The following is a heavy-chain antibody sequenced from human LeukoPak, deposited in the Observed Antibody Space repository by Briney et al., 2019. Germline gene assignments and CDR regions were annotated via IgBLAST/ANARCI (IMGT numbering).Heavy chain of an antibody. J-gene: IGHJ4*02. V-gene: IGHV1-2*02. Sequence: GASVKVSCKASGYTFTGYYMHWVRQAPGQGLERMGWINPNSGGTNYAQKFQGRVTMTRDTSISTAYMELSRLRSDDTAVYYCARDQRPRRDGYNYGYWGQGTLVTVSS. CDR1: GYTFTGYY. CDR3: ARDQRPRRDGYNYGY. D-gene: IGHD5-24*01. CDR2: INPNSGGT.